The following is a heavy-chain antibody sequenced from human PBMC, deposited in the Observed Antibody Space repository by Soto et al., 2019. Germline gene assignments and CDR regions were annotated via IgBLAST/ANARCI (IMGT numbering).Heavy chain of an antibody. CDR3: TRPYCSSTSCYSYYYYGMDV. V-gene: IGHV3-49*04. J-gene: IGHJ6*02. D-gene: IGHD2-2*01. CDR2: IRSKAYGGTT. CDR1: GFTFGDYA. Sequence: GGSLRLSCTASGFTFGDYAMSWVRQAPGKGLEWVGFIRSKAYGGTTEYAASVKGRSTISRDDSKSIAYLQMNSLKTEDTAVYYCTRPYCSSTSCYSYYYYGMDVWGQGTTVTVS.